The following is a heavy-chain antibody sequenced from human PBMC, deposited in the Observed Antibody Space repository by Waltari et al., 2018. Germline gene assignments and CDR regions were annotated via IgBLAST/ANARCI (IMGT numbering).Heavy chain of an antibody. V-gene: IGHV4-4*09. CDR1: GGSISSYY. D-gene: IGHD1-26*01. CDR3: ARGYSGSYYDAFDI. Sequence: QVQLQESGPGLVKPSETLSLTCTVSGGSISSYYWSWIRQPPGKGLEWIGYIYTSGSTNSNPSLKSRVTIPVDTSKNQFSLKLSSVTAADTAVYYCARGYSGSYYDAFDIWGQGTMVTVSS. J-gene: IGHJ3*02. CDR2: IYTSGST.